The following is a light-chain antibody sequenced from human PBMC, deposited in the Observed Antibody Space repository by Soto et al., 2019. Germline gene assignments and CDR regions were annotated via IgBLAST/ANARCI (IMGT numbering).Light chain of an antibody. Sequence: QSALTQPRSVSGSPGQSITISCTGTASDVGAYDYVSWYQQHPGTAPKLMIYEVTNRPSGVSDRFSGSKSGNTASLSISGLQADDEADYYCGSYSSDNTYVFGTGTKLTVL. CDR3: GSYSSDNTYV. CDR1: ASDVGAYDY. V-gene: IGLV2-18*02. CDR2: EVT. J-gene: IGLJ1*01.